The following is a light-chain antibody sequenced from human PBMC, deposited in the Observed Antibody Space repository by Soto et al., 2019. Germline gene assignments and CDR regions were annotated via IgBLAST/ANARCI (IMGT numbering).Light chain of an antibody. CDR2: GVS. CDR3: LQYGSSWT. J-gene: IGKJ2*01. V-gene: IGKV3-20*01. Sequence: EIVLTQSPGTLSLSPGERATLSCRASQSVSSIYLAWYQQKPGQAPRLLIYGVSSRATSIPDRFSGRVSGTDFTLTISRLEPEVVAVYYGLQYGSSWTVGQETNLEIK. CDR1: QSVSSIY.